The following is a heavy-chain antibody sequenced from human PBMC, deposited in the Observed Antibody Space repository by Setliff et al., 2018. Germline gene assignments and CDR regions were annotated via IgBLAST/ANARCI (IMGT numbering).Heavy chain of an antibody. Sequence: ASVKVSCKASGYTFTSSGISWVRQAPGQRLEWMGWIGDYNGNTLYAQNFQGRLTVTTDTSTSTAYMELRSLRSDDTAVYYCARGPVDFVVVPAAAVFDFWGQGTLVTVSS. CDR1: GYTFTSSG. CDR3: ARGPVDFVVVPAAAVFDF. D-gene: IGHD2-2*03. V-gene: IGHV1-18*01. J-gene: IGHJ4*02. CDR2: IGDYNGNT.